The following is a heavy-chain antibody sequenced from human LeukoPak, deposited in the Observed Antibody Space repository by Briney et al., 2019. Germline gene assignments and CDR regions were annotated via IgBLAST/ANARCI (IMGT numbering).Heavy chain of an antibody. CDR3: AREPEGLTTESH. V-gene: IGHV1-69*04. J-gene: IGHJ4*02. Sequence: SVKVSCKTSGGTFNNYIISWVRQAPGQGLEWVGTVILILDIANYAQKFQGRVAITADTSTSTAYMELSDLGSEDTAVYFCAREPEGLTTESHWGQGTLVTVSS. CDR1: GGTFNNYI. D-gene: IGHD1-14*01. CDR2: VILILDIA.